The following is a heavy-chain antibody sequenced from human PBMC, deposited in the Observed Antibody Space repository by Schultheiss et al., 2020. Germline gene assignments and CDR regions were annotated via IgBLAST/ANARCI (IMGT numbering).Heavy chain of an antibody. CDR3: ARDTFRAATMTY. CDR2: INPDTGDT. J-gene: IGHJ4*02. CDR1: GYTFTDNH. V-gene: IGHV1-2*02. Sequence: ASVKVSCKASGYTFTDNHINWVRQAPGQGLEWMGWINPDTGDTNYAQKFQGRVTLTRDTSISTAYMDLNRLTSDDTAVYYCARDTFRAATMTYWGQGILVTGSS. D-gene: IGHD6-25*01.